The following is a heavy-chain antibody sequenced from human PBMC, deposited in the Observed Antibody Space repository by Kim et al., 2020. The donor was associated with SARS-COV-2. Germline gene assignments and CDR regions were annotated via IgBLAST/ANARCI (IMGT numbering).Heavy chain of an antibody. Sequence: GGSLRLSCAASGFTFSSYAMHWVRQAPGKGLEWVAVISYDGSNKYYADSVKGRFTISRDNSKNTLYLQMNSLRAEDTAVYYCARDPDYGDYGWFDPWGQGTLVTVSS. J-gene: IGHJ5*02. D-gene: IGHD4-17*01. CDR1: GFTFSSYA. CDR3: ARDPDYGDYGWFDP. CDR2: ISYDGSNK. V-gene: IGHV3-30*04.